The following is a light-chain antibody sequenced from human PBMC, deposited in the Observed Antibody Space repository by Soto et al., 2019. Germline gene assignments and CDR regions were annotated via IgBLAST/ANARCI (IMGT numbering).Light chain of an antibody. V-gene: IGKV1-5*01. CDR3: QQYNSYWT. CDR2: DAS. J-gene: IGKJ1*01. CDR1: QSISSW. Sequence: DIQMTQSPLTVSATVGDRVTITCRASQSISSWLAWYQQKPGKAPKLLIYDASSLESGVPSRFSGRGSGTEFTLTISSLQPDDFATYYCQQYNSYWTFGQGTKVDIK.